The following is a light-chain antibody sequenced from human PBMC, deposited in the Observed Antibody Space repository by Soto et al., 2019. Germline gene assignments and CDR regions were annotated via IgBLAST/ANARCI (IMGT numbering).Light chain of an antibody. J-gene: IGKJ4*02. CDR2: GAS. V-gene: IGKV3-15*01. Sequence: EIFMTQPPATLSVSPGERVILSCRASQSVGSTLAWYQRKPGQAPRLLIRGASTRATGVPARFSGSGSGTEFTLTISSLQSEDFAVYYCQQYSTSLTFGGGTTLEIK. CDR3: QQYSTSLT. CDR1: QSVGST.